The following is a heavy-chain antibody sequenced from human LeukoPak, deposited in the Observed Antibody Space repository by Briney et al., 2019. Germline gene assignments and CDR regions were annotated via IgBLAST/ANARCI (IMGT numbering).Heavy chain of an antibody. Sequence: GESLKISCKASGYSFTSYWIGWVRQMPGKGLEWMGIIYPGDSDTRYSPSFQGQVTISADKSISTAYLQWNNLKASDTGRYYCARPQYSRSWYDAFDIWGQGTMVTVSS. J-gene: IGHJ3*02. CDR3: ARPQYSRSWYDAFDI. CDR1: GYSFTSYW. CDR2: IYPGDSDT. D-gene: IGHD6-13*01. V-gene: IGHV5-51*01.